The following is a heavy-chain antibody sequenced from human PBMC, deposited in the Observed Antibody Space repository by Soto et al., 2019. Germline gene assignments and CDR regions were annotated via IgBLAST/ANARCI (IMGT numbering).Heavy chain of an antibody. CDR1: GFTFDDYA. CDR2: ISWNGDAT. V-gene: IGHV3-9*01. D-gene: IGHD3-10*01. CDR3: XXXPLYGSGFDC. J-gene: IGHJ4*02. Sequence: EVQLVESGGALVQPGGSLRLSCTASGFTFDDYAIHWVRQAPGKGLEWISGISWNGDATGYADSVKGRFTISRDNAKXXXXXXXXXXXXXXXXXXXXXXXPLYGSGFDCWGQGTLVTVAS.